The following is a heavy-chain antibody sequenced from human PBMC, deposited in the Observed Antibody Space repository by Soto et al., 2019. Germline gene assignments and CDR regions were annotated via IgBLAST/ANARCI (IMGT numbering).Heavy chain of an antibody. CDR3: ARDNDRPQLGGNYYYILDV. D-gene: IGHD2-8*01. J-gene: IGHJ6*02. CDR1: GGTFRTAA. V-gene: IGHV1-69*12. Sequence: QVQLEQSGAEVKKPGSSVKVSCKASGGTFRTAAISWVRQAPGQGLEWMGGIMPVFRTPDYAQKFQGRVTITADESTYTAYMELSGLRSDDTAVYYCARDNDRPQLGGNYYYILDVWGQGTTITVSS. CDR2: IMPVFRTP.